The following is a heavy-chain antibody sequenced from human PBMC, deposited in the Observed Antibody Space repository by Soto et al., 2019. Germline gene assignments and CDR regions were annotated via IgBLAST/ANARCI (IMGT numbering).Heavy chain of an antibody. CDR2: INQSGST. V-gene: IGHV4-4*02. CDR1: GGYLSSSSY. Sequence: QVQLQESGPGLVKPSGTLSLTCGVSGGYLSSSSYWSWVRQPPGQGLEWIGEINQSGSTSYNPSLKSGVIIAQGKGKNQCGRNRGAVTAADTAVYYWATQNPGSYHFDYWGQGHLVTVSS. CDR3: ATQNPGSYHFDY. D-gene: IGHD3-10*01. J-gene: IGHJ4*02.